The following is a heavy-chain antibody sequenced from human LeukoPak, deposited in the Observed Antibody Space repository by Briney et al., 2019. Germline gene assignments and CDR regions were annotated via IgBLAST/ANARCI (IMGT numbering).Heavy chain of an antibody. D-gene: IGHD5/OR15-5a*01. V-gene: IGHV3-53*01. J-gene: IGHJ2*01. CDR2: IYSGGST. Sequence: GGSLRLSCAASGFTVSTNYMTWVRQAPGKGLEWVSVIYSGGSTYYADSVKGRFTISRDNSKKMLYLQMNSLRAEDTAMFYCAKTAFGVYAGRIWYFGLWGRGTLVTVSS. CDR3: AKTAFGVYAGRIWYFGL. CDR1: GFTVSTNY.